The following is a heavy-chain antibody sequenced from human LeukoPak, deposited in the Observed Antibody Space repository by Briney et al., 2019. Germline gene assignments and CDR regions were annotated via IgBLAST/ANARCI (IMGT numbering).Heavy chain of an antibody. Sequence: GGSLRLSCAASGFTFSGYWMSWVRQAPGKGLEWVANIKQDGSDKYYVDSVKGRFTISRDNAKNSLYLQMNSLRAEDTAVYYCARIQYSGGYYYDYWGQGTLVTVSS. D-gene: IGHD1-26*01. CDR1: GFTFSGYW. V-gene: IGHV3-7*01. J-gene: IGHJ4*02. CDR2: IKQDGSDK. CDR3: ARIQYSGGYYYDY.